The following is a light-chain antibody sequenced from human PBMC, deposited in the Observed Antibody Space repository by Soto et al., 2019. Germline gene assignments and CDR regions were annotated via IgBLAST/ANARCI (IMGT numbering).Light chain of an antibody. CDR3: QQFYYSPFT. V-gene: IGKV4-1*01. CDR2: WSS. CDR1: QSVLHSSNKNNY. J-gene: IGKJ3*01. Sequence: DVVMTQSPDSLAVSLGERATINCRSSQSVLHSSNKNNYLAWYQQKPGQPPKLLIHWSSTRESGVPDRFSGSGSGTDFTLTITNLQAEDVAVYFCQQFYYSPFTFGPGTKVDIK.